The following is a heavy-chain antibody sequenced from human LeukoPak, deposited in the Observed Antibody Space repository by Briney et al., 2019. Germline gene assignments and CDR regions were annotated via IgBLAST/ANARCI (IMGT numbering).Heavy chain of an antibody. J-gene: IGHJ4*02. CDR1: GFTFSSYT. Sequence: GGSLRLSCAASGFTFSSYTMNWVRQAPGKGLEWVSIISSGSSYIHYADSVKGRFTISRDNAKNSLYLQMNSLRAEDTAVYYCARDRASSSSWYYWGQGTLVTVSS. V-gene: IGHV3-21*01. CDR3: ARDRASSSSWYY. CDR2: ISSGSSYI. D-gene: IGHD6-13*01.